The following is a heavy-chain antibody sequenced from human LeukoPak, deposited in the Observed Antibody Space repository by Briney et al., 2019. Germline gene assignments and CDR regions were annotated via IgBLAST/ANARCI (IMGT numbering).Heavy chain of an antibody. D-gene: IGHD1-26*01. CDR3: AKAGMGANTFDY. CDR2: IYHSGNT. J-gene: IGHJ4*02. V-gene: IGHV4-38-2*02. CDR1: GDSISSGYY. Sequence: SETLSPTCSVSGDSISSGYYWGWFRQPPGKGLEYIATIYHSGNTYYNPSLRSRVTISVDTSKNQFSLDVRSVTAAGTAVYYCAKAGMGANTFDYWGQGTLVTVSS.